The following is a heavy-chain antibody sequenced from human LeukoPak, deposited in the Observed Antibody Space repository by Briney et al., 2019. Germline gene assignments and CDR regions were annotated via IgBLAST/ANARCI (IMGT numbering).Heavy chain of an antibody. J-gene: IGHJ4*02. CDR2: IMEDKGEK. CDR3: ASGRQLGY. D-gene: IGHD6-13*01. V-gene: IGHV3-7*01. Sequence: GGSLRLSCAASGYTFTNYWMRWVRQAPGQGLEWVANIMEDKGEKDYEDTVKGRFTISRDKARNSLYMQMNSLIAEDTAVYYCASGRQLGYWGQGTLVTVSS. CDR1: GYTFTNYW.